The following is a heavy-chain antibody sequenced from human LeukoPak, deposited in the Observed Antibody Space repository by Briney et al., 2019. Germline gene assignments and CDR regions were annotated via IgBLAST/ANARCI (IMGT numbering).Heavy chain of an antibody. CDR3: VKVPGPTAMPTKYYFDY. J-gene: IGHJ4*02. CDR1: GFTFISYV. V-gene: IGHV3-64D*06. D-gene: IGHD5-18*01. Sequence: PGGSLRLSCPASGFTFISYVMHWVRQAPGKGLELVSAISGNGGSTYYADSVKGRFTISRDNSKNTLYLQMSSLRAEATAVYSCVKVPGPTAMPTKYYFDYWGQGTLVTVSS. CDR2: ISGNGGST.